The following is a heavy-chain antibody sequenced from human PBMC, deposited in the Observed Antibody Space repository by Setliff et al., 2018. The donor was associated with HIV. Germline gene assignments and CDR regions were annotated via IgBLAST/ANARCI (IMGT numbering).Heavy chain of an antibody. CDR3: ARDGDYGEYGA. Sequence: ASVKVSCKASGYTFTNYYMHWVRQAPGQGLEWMGWINPNSGDTNYAQNFQGRVTMTRDTSISTAYMELSRLRSDDTAVYYCARDGDYGEYGAWGQGTLVTVSS. CDR1: GYTFTNYY. D-gene: IGHD4-17*01. CDR2: INPNSGDT. V-gene: IGHV1-2*02. J-gene: IGHJ5*02.